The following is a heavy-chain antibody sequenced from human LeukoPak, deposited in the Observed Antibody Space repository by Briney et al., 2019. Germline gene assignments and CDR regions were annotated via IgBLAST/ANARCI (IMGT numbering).Heavy chain of an antibody. CDR2: ISGSGGST. D-gene: IGHD5-18*01. CDR1: GFTFSSYA. CDR3: AKEGHSHPEVGYFDY. J-gene: IGHJ4*02. Sequence: PGGSLRLSCAASGFTFSSYAMSWVRQSPGKGLGWVSAISGSGGSTYYADSVKGRFTISRDNSKNTLYLQMNSLRAEDTAVYYCAKEGHSHPEVGYFDYWGQGTLVTVSS. V-gene: IGHV3-23*01.